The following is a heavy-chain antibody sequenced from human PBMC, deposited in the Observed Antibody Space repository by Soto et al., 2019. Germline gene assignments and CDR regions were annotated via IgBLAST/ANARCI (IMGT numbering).Heavy chain of an antibody. V-gene: IGHV4-59*01. J-gene: IGHJ6*03. D-gene: IGHD5-12*01. CDR2: IYYSGST. CDR3: ARDNAVVATIGSGYYYYMDV. Sequence: ETLSLTCTVSGGSISSYYWSWIRQPPGKGLEWIGYIYYSGSTNYNPSLKSRVTISVDTSKNQFSLKLSSVTAADTAVYYCARDNAVVATIGSGYYYYMDVWGKGTTVTVSS. CDR1: GGSISSYY.